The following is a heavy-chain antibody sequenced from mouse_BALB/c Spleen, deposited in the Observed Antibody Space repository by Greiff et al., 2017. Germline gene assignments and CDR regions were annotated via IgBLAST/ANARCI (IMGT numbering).Heavy chain of an antibody. J-gene: IGHJ3*01. Sequence: QVQLQQPGAELVKPGASVKLSCKASGYTFTSYWMHWVKQMPGQGLEWIGEIDPSDSYTNYNQKFKGKATLTVDKSSSTAYMQLSSLTSEDSAVYYCARGPCAYWGQGTLVTVSA. CDR3: ARGPCAY. CDR1: GYTFTSYW. V-gene: IGHV1-69*02. CDR2: IDPSDSYT.